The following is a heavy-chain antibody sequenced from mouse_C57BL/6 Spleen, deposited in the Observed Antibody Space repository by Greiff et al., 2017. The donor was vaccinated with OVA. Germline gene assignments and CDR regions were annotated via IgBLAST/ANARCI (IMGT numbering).Heavy chain of an antibody. Sequence: EVKLMESGGDLVKPGGSLKLSCAASGFTFSSYGMSWVRQTPDKRLEWVATIGRGGSYTYYPASVQGRFTISRDNAKNTLYLQMSSLKSEDTAVDYCAAYYGSSYEYFDVWGTGTTVTVSS. V-gene: IGHV5-6*01. CDR2: IGRGGSYT. CDR1: GFTFSSYG. J-gene: IGHJ1*03. D-gene: IGHD1-1*01. CDR3: AAYYGSSYEYFDV.